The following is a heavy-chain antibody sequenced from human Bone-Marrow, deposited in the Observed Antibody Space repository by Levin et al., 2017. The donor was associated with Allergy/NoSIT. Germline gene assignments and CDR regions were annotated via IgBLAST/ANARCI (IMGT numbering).Heavy chain of an antibody. CDR1: GASISRSSYY. D-gene: IGHD5-18*01. V-gene: IGHV4-39*01. J-gene: IGHJ4*02. CDR2: IFYSGST. CDR3: ARRELSVTSVDTGAFDS. Sequence: SETLSLTCSVSGASISRSSYYWGWMRQPPGKGLEWIGTIFYSGSTFYNPSLESRVTISEDTSKNQFFLKLTSVTAAATAVYYCARRELSVTSVDTGAFDSWGQGTLVTVSS.